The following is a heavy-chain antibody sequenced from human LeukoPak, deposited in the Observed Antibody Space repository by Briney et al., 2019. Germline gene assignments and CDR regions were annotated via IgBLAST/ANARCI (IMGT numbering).Heavy chain of an antibody. CDR1: GYSFSDYY. J-gene: IGHJ5*02. D-gene: IGHD2-2*01. CDR3: ARELLPAVTEGWFDP. V-gene: IGHV1-2*02. CDR2: INPNSGGT. Sequence: ASVKVSCKASGYSFSDYYMHWVRQAPGQGLEWMGWINPNSGGTNYAQKFQGRVTMTRDTSISTAYMELSSLTSDDTAVYYCARELLPAVTEGWFDPWGQGTLVTVSS.